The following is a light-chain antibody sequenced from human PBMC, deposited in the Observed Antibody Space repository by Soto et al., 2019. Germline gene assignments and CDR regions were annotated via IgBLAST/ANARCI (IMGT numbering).Light chain of an antibody. J-gene: IGKJ4*01. CDR1: QSVRSTY. Sequence: EIVMTQSPVTLSVSPGERATLSCRASQSVRSTYLAWYQQKPGQAPRLLIFGVSNRAAGIPARFSGSGSGTEFNLNISSLQSEDFAVSYCQQYGDWPLTFGGGTKVEIK. CDR3: QQYGDWPLT. CDR2: GVS. V-gene: IGKV3-15*01.